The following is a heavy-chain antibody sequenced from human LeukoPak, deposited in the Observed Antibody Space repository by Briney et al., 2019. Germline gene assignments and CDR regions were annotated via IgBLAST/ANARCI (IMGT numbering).Heavy chain of an antibody. D-gene: IGHD5-24*01. J-gene: IGHJ2*01. CDR1: GLTFRSYS. Sequence: GGSLRLSCAASGLTFRSYSMNWVRQAPGKGLEWLSYISSRSYTIYYADSVKGRFTISRDNAENSLYLQMNSLRDDDTAVYYCARDLESPTWYFDLWGRGTLVTVSS. V-gene: IGHV3-48*02. CDR2: ISSRSYTI. CDR3: ARDLESPTWYFDL.